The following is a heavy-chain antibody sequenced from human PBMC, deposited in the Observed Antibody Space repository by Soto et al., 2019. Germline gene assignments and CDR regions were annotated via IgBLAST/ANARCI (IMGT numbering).Heavy chain of an antibody. V-gene: IGHV3-23*01. Sequence: QLLQSGGGLVQPGGSLTLSCAASGFTFGTTDMSWVRQAPGEGLEWVSTIDGSGGITYYADSVKGRFTISGDNSRNTVYLQMNSLRGDDTALYYCVKNSGWFNTWGQGAQVTVSS. D-gene: IGHD3-10*01. J-gene: IGHJ5*02. CDR3: VKNSGWFNT. CDR1: GFTFGTTD. CDR2: IDGSGGIT.